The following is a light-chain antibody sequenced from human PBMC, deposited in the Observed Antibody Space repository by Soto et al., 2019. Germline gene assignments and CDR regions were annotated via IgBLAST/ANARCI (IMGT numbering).Light chain of an antibody. V-gene: IGLV2-14*03. Sequence: QSVLTQPASVSGSPGQSITISCAGTSSDVGGYDYVSWYQQYPGKPPQLMIHDVSDRPSGVSNRFSGSKSGSTASLSISGLQAVDEADYYCSSYASSGTLLFGGGTKLTVL. CDR2: DVS. CDR3: SSYASSGTLL. CDR1: SSDVGGYDY. J-gene: IGLJ2*01.